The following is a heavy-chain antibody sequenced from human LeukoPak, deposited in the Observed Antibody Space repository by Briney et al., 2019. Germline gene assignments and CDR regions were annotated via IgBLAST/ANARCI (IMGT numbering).Heavy chain of an antibody. J-gene: IGHJ6*03. CDR2: IYTSGST. CDR1: GGSICSYY. D-gene: IGHD7-27*01. CDR3: ARGRVTGDYYYYYYMDV. V-gene: IGHV4-4*07. Sequence: SETLSLTCTVSGGSICSYYWSWIRQPAGKGLEWIGRIYTSGSTNYNPSLKSRVTISVDKSKNQFSLKLSSVTAADTAVYYCARGRVTGDYYYYYYMDVWGKGTTVTVSS.